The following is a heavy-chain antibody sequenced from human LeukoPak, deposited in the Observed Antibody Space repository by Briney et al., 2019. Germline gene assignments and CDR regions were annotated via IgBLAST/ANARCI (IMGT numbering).Heavy chain of an antibody. Sequence: ASVKVSCKASGGTFSSYAISWVRQAPGQGLEWMGGIIPIFGTANYAQKFQGRVTITADESTSTAYMELSSLRSEDTAVYYCARDRDGDLDHKPDYDYWGQGTLVTVPS. D-gene: IGHD4-17*01. CDR3: ARDRDGDLDHKPDYDY. CDR2: IIPIFGTA. CDR1: GGTFSSYA. V-gene: IGHV1-69*13. J-gene: IGHJ4*02.